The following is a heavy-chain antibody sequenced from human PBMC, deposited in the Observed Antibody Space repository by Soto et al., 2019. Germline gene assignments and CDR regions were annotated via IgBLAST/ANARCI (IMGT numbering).Heavy chain of an antibody. CDR3: ARDSGYNYGYFRWFDP. D-gene: IGHD5-18*01. CDR1: DGYIRDYY. CDR2: IFYSGST. J-gene: IGHJ5*02. V-gene: IGHV4-59*01. Sequence: LVMLCLTSTVADGYIRDYYWSWIRQKPGKGLEWIGHIFYSGSTNYNPALKSRVTISVDTSKNQFSLKLSSVTAADTAVYYFARDSGYNYGYFRWFDPWGQGTLVTVSS.